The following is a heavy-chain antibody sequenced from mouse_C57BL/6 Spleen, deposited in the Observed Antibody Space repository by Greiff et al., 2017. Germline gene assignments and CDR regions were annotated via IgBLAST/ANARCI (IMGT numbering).Heavy chain of an antibody. V-gene: IGHV5-4*01. CDR1: GFTFSSYA. CDR3: ARDEGYDDGFAY. D-gene: IGHD2-2*01. CDR2: ISDGGSYT. J-gene: IGHJ3*01. Sequence: DVMLVESGGGLVKPGGFLKLSCAASGFTFSSYAMSWVRQTPEKRLEWVATISDGGSYTYYPDNVKGRFTISRDNAKNNLYLQMSHLKSEDTAMYYCARDEGYDDGFAYWGQGTLVTVSA.